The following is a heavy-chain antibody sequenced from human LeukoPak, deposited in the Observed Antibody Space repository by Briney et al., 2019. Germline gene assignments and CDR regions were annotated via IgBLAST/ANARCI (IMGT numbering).Heavy chain of an antibody. CDR3: ARRFGVVPAEGWFDP. CDR2: IYPGDSDT. CDR1: GYSFTSYW. Sequence: GESLKISCKGSGYSFTSYWIGWVRQVPGKGLEWMGIIYPGDSDTRYSPSFQGQVTISADKSISTAYLQWSSLKASDTAMYYCARRFGVVPAEGWFDPWGQGTLVTVSS. D-gene: IGHD2-2*01. J-gene: IGHJ5*02. V-gene: IGHV5-51*01.